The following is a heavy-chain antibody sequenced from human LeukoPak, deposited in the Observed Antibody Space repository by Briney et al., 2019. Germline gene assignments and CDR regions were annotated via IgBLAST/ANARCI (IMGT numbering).Heavy chain of an antibody. CDR1: GGSISSGGYN. CDR2: IYYSGST. J-gene: IGHJ4*02. D-gene: IGHD1-26*01. CDR3: VRRMVGAIRPFDY. Sequence: SQTLSLTCTVSGGSISSGGYNWSWIRQHPGKGLECIGYIYYSGSTYYNPSLKSRVTISVDTSKNQFSLRLSSVTAADTAVYYCVRRMVGAIRPFDYWGQGTLVTVSS. V-gene: IGHV4-31*03.